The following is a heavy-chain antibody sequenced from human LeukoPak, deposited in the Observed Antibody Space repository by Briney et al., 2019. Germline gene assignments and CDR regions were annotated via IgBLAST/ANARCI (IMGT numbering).Heavy chain of an antibody. CDR1: GGSIGSYY. V-gene: IGHV4-4*07. CDR3: ASDGGRSNLAVL. J-gene: IGHJ4*02. Sequence: NPSETLSLTCTVSGGSIGSYYWSWMRQFAGNGLEWIGRIYNSGTTHYNPSLKSRVTISVDTSKNQISLKLTSVTAADTAVYYCASDGGRSNLAVLWGQGTLVTAS. D-gene: IGHD6-19*01. CDR2: IYNSGTT.